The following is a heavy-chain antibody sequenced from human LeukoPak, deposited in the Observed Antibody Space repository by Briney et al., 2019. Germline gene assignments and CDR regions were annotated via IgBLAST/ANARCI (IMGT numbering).Heavy chain of an antibody. J-gene: IGHJ4*02. D-gene: IGHD6-19*01. V-gene: IGHV3-30-3*01. CDR1: GVTFSSYA. CDR2: ISYDGSNK. CDR3: ARGRGFLAGY. Sequence: GGSLRLSCAASGVTFSSYAMHWVRQAPGKGLEWVAVISYDGSNKYYADSVKGRFTISRDNSKNTLYLQMNSLRAEDTAVYYCARGRGFLAGYWGQGTLVTVSS.